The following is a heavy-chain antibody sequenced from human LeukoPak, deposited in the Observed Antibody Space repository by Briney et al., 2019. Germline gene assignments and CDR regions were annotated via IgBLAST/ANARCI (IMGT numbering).Heavy chain of an antibody. D-gene: IGHD6-19*01. CDR2: ISHSGST. J-gene: IGHJ4*02. CDR1: GGAFSYYY. Sequence: PSETLSLTCGVSGGAFSYYYWTWIRQSPGKGLEWIGEISHSGSTDYNPSLGSRVTISQDTSRNQFSLEVTSLTAADTPVYFCARGGTVAAYLSPLKSHFDSWGQGTLVTVSP. CDR3: ARGGTVAAYLSPLKSHFDS. V-gene: IGHV4-34*01.